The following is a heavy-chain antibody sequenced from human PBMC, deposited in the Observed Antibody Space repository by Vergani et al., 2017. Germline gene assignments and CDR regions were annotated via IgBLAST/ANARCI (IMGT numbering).Heavy chain of an antibody. Sequence: QITLKESGPTLVKPTQTLTLTCTFSGFSLNTRGVSVAWIRQPPGKALDWLALIYWNDDQHYSPSLNNRVTITKDTSKNQVVLTMTNMDYVDTGTYYCVYKKARCGTTGCFCPVYYYDYVDVWGKGTLVTVSS. D-gene: IGHD1-7*01. J-gene: IGHJ6*03. V-gene: IGHV2-5*04. CDR2: IYWNDDQ. CDR3: VYKKARCGTTGCFCPVYYYDYVDV. CDR1: GFSLNTRGVS.